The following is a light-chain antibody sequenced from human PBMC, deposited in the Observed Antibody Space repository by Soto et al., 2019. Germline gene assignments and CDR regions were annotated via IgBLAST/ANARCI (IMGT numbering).Light chain of an antibody. V-gene: IGLV1-40*01. CDR3: QSYGSSHWV. CDR2: GNT. Sequence: QPVLTQPPSVSGAPGQRVTISCIGSRSDIGAGYDVHWFQQFPGTAPKLLIYGNTNRPSGVPDRFSGSKSGTSASLAITGLQAGDEADYYCQSYGSSHWVFGGGTKLTVL. J-gene: IGLJ3*02. CDR1: RSDIGAGYD.